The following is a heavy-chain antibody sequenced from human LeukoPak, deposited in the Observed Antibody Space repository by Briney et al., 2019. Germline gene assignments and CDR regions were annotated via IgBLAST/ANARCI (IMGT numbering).Heavy chain of an antibody. V-gene: IGHV1-69*05. CDR2: IIPIFGTA. CDR3: ARGTPDCSSTSCSDGAYYYYYMDV. D-gene: IGHD2-2*01. Sequence: GASVKVSCKASGGTFSSYAISWVRQAPGQGLEWMGGIIPIFGTANYAQKFQGRVTITTDESTSTAYMELSSLRSEDTAVYYCARGTPDCSSTSCSDGAYYYYYMDVWGKGTTVTVSS. CDR1: GGTFSSYA. J-gene: IGHJ6*03.